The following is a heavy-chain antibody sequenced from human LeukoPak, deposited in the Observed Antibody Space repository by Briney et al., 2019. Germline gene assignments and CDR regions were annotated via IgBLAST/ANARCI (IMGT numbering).Heavy chain of an antibody. CDR1: GFSFSSYW. Sequence: GGSLRLSCAASGFSFSSYWIHWVRQAPGKGLVWVSHIHKDGRATTYADSVRGRFTISRDNAKNTACLQMNSLRAEDTAVYYCARGGVGAFDIWGQGTTVTVSS. V-gene: IGHV3-74*01. CDR2: IHKDGRAT. J-gene: IGHJ3*02. D-gene: IGHD3-10*01. CDR3: ARGGVGAFDI.